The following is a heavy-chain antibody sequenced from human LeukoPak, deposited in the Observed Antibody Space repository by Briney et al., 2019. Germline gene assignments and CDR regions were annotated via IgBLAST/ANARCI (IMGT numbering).Heavy chain of an antibody. CDR2: IKQDGSEK. D-gene: IGHD2-2*02. J-gene: IGHJ1*01. Sequence: PGGSLRLSCAASGFTFSSYWMSWVRQAPGKGLECVATIKQDGSEKYYVDSVKGRFTISRDNAKNSLYLQMNSLRAEDTAVYYCAREVYCSSTSCYTGYFQHWGQGTLVTVSS. CDR3: AREVYCSSTSCYTGYFQH. CDR1: GFTFSSYW. V-gene: IGHV3-7*01.